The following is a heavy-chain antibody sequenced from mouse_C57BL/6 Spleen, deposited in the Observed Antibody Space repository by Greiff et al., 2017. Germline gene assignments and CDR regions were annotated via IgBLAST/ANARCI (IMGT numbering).Heavy chain of an antibody. Sequence: QVQLQQPGTELVKPGASVKLSCKASGYTFTSYWMHWVKQRPGQGLEWIGNINPSNGGTNYNEKFKSKATLTVGKSSSTAYMQLSSLTSEDSAVYYCARSGFGYSGSSYDWFAYWGQGTLVTVSA. CDR2: INPSNGGT. CDR1: GYTFTSYW. D-gene: IGHD1-1*01. CDR3: ARSGFGYSGSSYDWFAY. V-gene: IGHV1-53*01. J-gene: IGHJ3*01.